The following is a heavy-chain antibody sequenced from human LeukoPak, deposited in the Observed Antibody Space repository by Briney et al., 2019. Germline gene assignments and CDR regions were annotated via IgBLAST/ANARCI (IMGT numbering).Heavy chain of an antibody. J-gene: IGHJ3*02. CDR1: GFTFSSYG. CDR2: IRYDGSNK. V-gene: IGHV3-30*02. D-gene: IGHD6-13*01. Sequence: AGGSLRLSCAASGFTFSSYGMHWVRQAPGKGLEWVAFIRYDGSNKYYADSVKGRFTISRDNSKNTLYLQMNSLRAEDTAVYYCAKDRIAAGRSGNAFDIWGQGTMVTVSS. CDR3: AKDRIAAGRSGNAFDI.